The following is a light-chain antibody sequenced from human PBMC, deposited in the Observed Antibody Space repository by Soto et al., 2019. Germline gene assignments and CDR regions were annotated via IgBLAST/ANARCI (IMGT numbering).Light chain of an antibody. CDR3: QQYDNYGT. CDR2: DAS. J-gene: IGKJ2*01. V-gene: IGKV1-5*01. CDR1: QSISTW. Sequence: DIQMTQSPSTLSASVGDRVTITCRASQSISTWLAWYQQKPGKVPKLLIYDASSLENGVPSRFSGSGSGTEFTLNISSLQPDDFATYYCQQYDNYGTFGQGTKVDI.